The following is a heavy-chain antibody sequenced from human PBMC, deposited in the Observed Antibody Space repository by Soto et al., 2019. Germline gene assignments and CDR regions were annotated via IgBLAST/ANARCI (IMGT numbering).Heavy chain of an antibody. Sequence: PGGSLRLSCAASGFTFSSYSMNWVRQAPGKGLEWISYISSSGHTIYYTDSVKGRFTISRDNAKNTLYLQMNSLRAEDTAVYYCAYSSTPFDYWGQGTLVTVSS. CDR3: AYSSTPFDY. V-gene: IGHV3-48*01. CDR2: ISSSGHTI. CDR1: GFTFSSYS. J-gene: IGHJ4*02. D-gene: IGHD6-13*01.